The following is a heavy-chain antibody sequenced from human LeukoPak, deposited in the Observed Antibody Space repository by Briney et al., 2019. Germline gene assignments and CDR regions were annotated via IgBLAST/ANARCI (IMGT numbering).Heavy chain of an antibody. CDR2: IANSRSYT. CDR1: GFTFSSYE. J-gene: IGHJ4*02. V-gene: IGHV3-11*05. Sequence: GGSLRLSCAASGFTFSSYEMSWVRQAPGEGLEWVSHIANSRSYTNYADSVKGRFTISRDNAKNSLYLQMNSLRAEDTAVYYCARVRAGGYLDYWGQGTLVTVSS. D-gene: IGHD6-13*01. CDR3: ARVRAGGYLDY.